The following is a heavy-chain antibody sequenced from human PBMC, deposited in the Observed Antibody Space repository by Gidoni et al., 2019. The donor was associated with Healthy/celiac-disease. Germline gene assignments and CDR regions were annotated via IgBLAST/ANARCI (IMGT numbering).Heavy chain of an antibody. CDR2: IWYDGSNK. V-gene: IGHV3-33*01. D-gene: IGHD6-6*01. CDR1: GLTFSSYG. CDR3: ARDGGAARHSYPLLDY. J-gene: IGHJ4*02. Sequence: QVQLVESGGGVVQPGRSLRLSCAASGLTFSSYGMHWFRQAPGKGLEWVAVIWYDGSNKYYADSVKGRFTISRDNSKNTLYLQMNSLRAEDTAVYYCARDGGAARHSYPLLDYWGQGTLVTVSS.